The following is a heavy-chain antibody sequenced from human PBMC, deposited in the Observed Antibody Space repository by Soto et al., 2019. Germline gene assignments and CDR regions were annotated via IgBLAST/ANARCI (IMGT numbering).Heavy chain of an antibody. D-gene: IGHD5-12*01. CDR2: IHPNSGGT. J-gene: IGHJ4*02. CDR3: ARVGYSGYDYDY. V-gene: IGHV1-2*02. Sequence: ASVKVSCKASGYSFTGHYMHWVRQAPGQGLEWMGWIHPNSGGTDYAQKFQGRVTMTRDTSISTAYMELNRLRSDDTAVYYCARVGYSGYDYDYWGQGTLVTVSS. CDR1: GYSFTGHY.